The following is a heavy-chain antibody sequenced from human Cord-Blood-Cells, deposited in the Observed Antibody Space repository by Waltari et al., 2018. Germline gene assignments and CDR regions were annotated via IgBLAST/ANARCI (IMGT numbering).Heavy chain of an antibody. CDR1: GGTFSSYA. V-gene: IGHV1-69*01. CDR2: IIPIFGTA. CDR3: ARETYYYDSSGYSTPCYFDY. J-gene: IGHJ4*02. Sequence: QVQLVQSGAEVKKPGSSVKVSCKASGGTFSSYAISWVRQAPGQGLEWMGGIIPIFGTANYAQKFQGRVTITADESTSTAYMELSSLRSEDTAVYYCARETYYYDSSGYSTPCYFDYWGQGTLVTVSS. D-gene: IGHD3-22*01.